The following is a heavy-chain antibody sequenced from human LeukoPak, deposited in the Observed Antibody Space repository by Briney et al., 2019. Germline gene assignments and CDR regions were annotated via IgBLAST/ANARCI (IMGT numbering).Heavy chain of an antibody. Sequence: ASVKVSCKASGYTFTSYGISWVRQAPGQGLEWMGWISAYNGNTNYAQKLQGRATMTTDTSTSTAYMELRSLRSDDTAVYYCAKVTGSITMVRGVNPYYYYYMDVWGKGTTVTVSS. CDR3: AKVTGSITMVRGVNPYYYYYMDV. CDR1: GYTFTSYG. J-gene: IGHJ6*03. V-gene: IGHV1-18*01. D-gene: IGHD3-10*01. CDR2: ISAYNGNT.